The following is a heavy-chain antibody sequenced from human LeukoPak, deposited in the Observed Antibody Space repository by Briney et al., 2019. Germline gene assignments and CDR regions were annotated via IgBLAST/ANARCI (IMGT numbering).Heavy chain of an antibody. V-gene: IGHV3-21*01. CDR3: AREDSGSYLFRYYFDY. CDR2: ISSSSSYI. J-gene: IGHJ4*02. Sequence: KSGGSLRLSCTASGFTFSSYSMNWVRHAPGKGLEWVSSISSSSSYIHHTDPVKGRFPISRDNAKNSLYLQMKRLREEETAVYYCAREDSGSYLFRYYFDYWGQGNLVTVSS. D-gene: IGHD1-26*01. CDR1: GFTFSSYS.